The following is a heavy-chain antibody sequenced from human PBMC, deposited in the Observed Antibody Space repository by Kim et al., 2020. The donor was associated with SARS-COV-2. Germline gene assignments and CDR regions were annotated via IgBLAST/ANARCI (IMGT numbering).Heavy chain of an antibody. D-gene: IGHD3-10*01. CDR2: IKQDGSEK. V-gene: IGHV3-7*03. CDR3: ARDKVRGVIITFYWFDP. Sequence: GGSPRLSCAASGFTFSSYWMSWVRQAPGKGLEWVANIKQDGSEKYYVDSVKGRFTISRDNAKNSLYLQMNSLRAEDTAVYYCARDKVRGVIITFYWFDPWGQGTLVTVSS. J-gene: IGHJ5*02. CDR1: GFTFSSYW.